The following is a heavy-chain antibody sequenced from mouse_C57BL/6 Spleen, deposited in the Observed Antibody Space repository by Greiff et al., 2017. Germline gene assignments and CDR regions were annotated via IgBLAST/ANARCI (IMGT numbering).Heavy chain of an antibody. Sequence: VQLQESGAELVTPGASVKMSCKASGYTFTSYWITWVKQRPGQGLERIGDIYPGSGSTNYNEKFKSKATLTVDTSSSTAYMQLSSLTSEDSAVYYCARWAPRGYDYVDYWGQGTTLTVSS. D-gene: IGHD2-4*01. V-gene: IGHV1-55*01. CDR3: ARWAPRGYDYVDY. CDR2: IYPGSGST. J-gene: IGHJ2*01. CDR1: GYTFTSYW.